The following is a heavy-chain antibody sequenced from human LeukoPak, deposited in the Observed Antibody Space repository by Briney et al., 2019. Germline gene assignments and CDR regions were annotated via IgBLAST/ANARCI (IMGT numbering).Heavy chain of an antibody. D-gene: IGHD1-26*01. Sequence: GASVKVSCKAYGYTFTGYYIHWVRQAPGQGLEWMGWINPKSGGTNYAQKFQGRVTMTRETSISTAYMELTSLTSDDTAVYYCARDDDGIDYWGQGTLVIVSS. CDR2: INPKSGGT. CDR3: ARDDDGIDY. V-gene: IGHV1-2*02. J-gene: IGHJ4*02. CDR1: GYTFTGYY.